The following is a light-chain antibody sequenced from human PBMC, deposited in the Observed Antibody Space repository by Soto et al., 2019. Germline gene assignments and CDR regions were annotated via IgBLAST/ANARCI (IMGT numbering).Light chain of an antibody. V-gene: IGKV3-11*01. CDR3: QQRHMWPIT. CDR1: QSVSSY. J-gene: IGKJ5*01. CDR2: DAS. Sequence: EIVLSQSPATLSLSPGERATLSCRASQSVSSYLAWYQQKPGQAPRLLIYDASNRATGIPARFSGSGSGTDFTLTISRLEPEDFAVYYCQQRHMWPITFGQGTRLEI.